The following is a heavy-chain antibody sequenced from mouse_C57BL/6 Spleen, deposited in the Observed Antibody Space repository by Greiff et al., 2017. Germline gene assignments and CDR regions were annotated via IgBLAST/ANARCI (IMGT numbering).Heavy chain of an antibody. CDR3: ARDLDYYGSSYDY. CDR1: GYTFTDYY. D-gene: IGHD1-1*01. Sequence: EVQLQQSGPELVKPGASVKISCKASGYTFTDYYMNWVKQSHGKSLEWIGDINPNNGGTSYNQKFKGKATLTVDKSSSTAYMELRSLTSEDSAVYYCARDLDYYGSSYDYWGQGTTLTVSS. V-gene: IGHV1-26*01. CDR2: INPNNGGT. J-gene: IGHJ2*01.